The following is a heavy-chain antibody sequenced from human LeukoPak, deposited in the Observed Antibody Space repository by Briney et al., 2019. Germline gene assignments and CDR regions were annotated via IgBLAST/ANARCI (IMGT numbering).Heavy chain of an antibody. V-gene: IGHV3-23*01. CDR2: ISGSGGST. CDR1: GFTFSSYA. J-gene: IGHJ3*02. D-gene: IGHD3-3*01. CDR3: ARDESDFWSGYSDAFDI. Sequence: RPGGSLRLSCAASGFTFSSYAMSWVRQAPGKGLEWVSAISGSGGSTYYADSVKGRFTISRDNSKNTLYLQMNSLRAEDTAVYYCARDESDFWSGYSDAFDIWGQGTMVTVSS.